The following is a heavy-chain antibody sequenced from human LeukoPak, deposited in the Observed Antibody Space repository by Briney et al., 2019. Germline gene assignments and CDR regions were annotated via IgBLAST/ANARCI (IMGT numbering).Heavy chain of an antibody. J-gene: IGHJ4*02. CDR3: AKVSCSSSSCPIDY. D-gene: IGHD2-2*01. CDR2: ISGSGDIT. Sequence: PGGSLRLSCAASGFTFSTYAMSWVRQAPGKGLEWVSVISGSGDITYYADSVKGRFTISRDNSKNTLYLQMSGLRAEDTAVYYCAKVSCSSSSCPIDYWGQGTLVTVSS. CDR1: GFTFSTYA. V-gene: IGHV3-23*01.